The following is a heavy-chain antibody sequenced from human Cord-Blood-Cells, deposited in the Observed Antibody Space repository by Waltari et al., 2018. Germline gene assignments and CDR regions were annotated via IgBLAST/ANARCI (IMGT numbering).Heavy chain of an antibody. J-gene: IGHJ6*02. V-gene: IGHV1-3*01. CDR1: GYNFTSYA. D-gene: IGHD2-2*01. CDR2: INAGNCNT. CDR3: ARGGIVVVPAAIYYYYGMDV. Sequence: QVQLVQSGAVVKKPGASVKVSCKASGYNFTSYAMHWVRQAPGQRLVWMGWINAGNCNTKYSQKFQGRVTSTRDTSASTAYMELSSLRSEDTAVYYCARGGIVVVPAAIYYYYGMDVWGQGTTVTVSS.